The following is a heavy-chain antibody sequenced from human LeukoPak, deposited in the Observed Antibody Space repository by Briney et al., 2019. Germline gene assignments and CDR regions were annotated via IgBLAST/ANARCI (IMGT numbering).Heavy chain of an antibody. CDR1: GYTFTNYD. Sequence: ASVKVSCKASGYTFTNYDINWVRQAPGQGLEWMGWVTPNNGHTGYTQKFQGRVTMTWNTSISTAYMELSSLKSDDTAVYYCARGLLRDWFDPWGQGTLVTVSS. J-gene: IGHJ5*02. CDR3: ARGLLRDWFDP. CDR2: VTPNNGHT. V-gene: IGHV1-8*01. D-gene: IGHD4-17*01.